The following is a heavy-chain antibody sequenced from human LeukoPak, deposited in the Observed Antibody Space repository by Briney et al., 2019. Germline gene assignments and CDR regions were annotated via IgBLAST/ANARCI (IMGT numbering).Heavy chain of an antibody. D-gene: IGHD2-15*01. V-gene: IGHV3-30*02. CDR2: IRYDGSNK. J-gene: IGHJ4*02. CDR3: AKDFHCSGGGCQDY. CDR1: GFTFSNAW. Sequence: GGSLRLSCAASGFTFSNAWMSWVRQAPGKGLEWVAFIRYDGSNKYYADSVKGRFTISRDNSKNTLYLQMNSLRAEDTAVYYCAKDFHCSGGGCQDYWGQGTLVTVSS.